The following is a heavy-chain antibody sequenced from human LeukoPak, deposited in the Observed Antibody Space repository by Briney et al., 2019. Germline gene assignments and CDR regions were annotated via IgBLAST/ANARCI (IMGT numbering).Heavy chain of an antibody. CDR2: IYYSGST. V-gene: IGHV4-31*03. Sequence: SETLSLTCTVSGGSISSGGYCWSWIRQHPGKGLEWIGYIYYSGSTYYNPSLKSRVTISVDTSKNQFSLKLSSVTAADTAVYYCARVLSTSNNWFDPWGQGTLVTVSS. CDR1: GGSISSGGYC. D-gene: IGHD2-2*01. CDR3: ARVLSTSNNWFDP. J-gene: IGHJ5*02.